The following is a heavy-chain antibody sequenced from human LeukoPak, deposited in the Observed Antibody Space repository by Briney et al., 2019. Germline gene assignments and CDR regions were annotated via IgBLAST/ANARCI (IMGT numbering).Heavy chain of an antibody. CDR1: GGSISSGDYC. V-gene: IGHV4-61*08. CDR3: ARDRSGYDSSAFDI. Sequence: SETLSLTCTVSGGSISSGDYCWSWIRQPPGKGLEWIGYIYYSGSTNYNPSLKSRVTISVDTSKNQFSLKLSSVTAADTAVYYCARDRSGYDSSAFDIWGQGTMVTVSS. CDR2: IYYSGST. J-gene: IGHJ3*02. D-gene: IGHD5-12*01.